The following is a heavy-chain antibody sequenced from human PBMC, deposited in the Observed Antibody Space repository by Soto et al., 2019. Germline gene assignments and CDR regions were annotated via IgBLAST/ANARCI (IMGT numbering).Heavy chain of an antibody. Sequence: QVQLVQSGAEVKKPGSSVKVSCKASGGTFSSYTISWVRQAPGQGLEWMGRIIPILGIANYAQKSQGRVTITADKSTSTAYMELSSLRSEDTAVYYCARVGVEMATMGNYYCMDVWGQGTTVTVSS. V-gene: IGHV1-69*02. CDR3: ARVGVEMATMGNYYCMDV. CDR2: IIPILGIA. D-gene: IGHD5-12*01. CDR1: GGTFSSYT. J-gene: IGHJ6*02.